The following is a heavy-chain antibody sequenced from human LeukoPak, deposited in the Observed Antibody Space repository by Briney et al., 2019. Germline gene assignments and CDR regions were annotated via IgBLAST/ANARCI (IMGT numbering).Heavy chain of an antibody. V-gene: IGHV1-18*01. CDR1: GYTFSNYG. J-gene: IGHJ6*02. D-gene: IGHD4-11*01. Sequence: VQSGAEVKKPGATVKVSCKASGYTFSNYGITWLRQAPGQGLECMGWISGYNGNTNYAQRLQDRVTMTTDTSTSTAYMELRSLRSDDTAVYHCARFMTTINLFNYYTMDVWGQGTTVTVSS. CDR3: ARFMTTINLFNYYTMDV. CDR2: ISGYNGNT.